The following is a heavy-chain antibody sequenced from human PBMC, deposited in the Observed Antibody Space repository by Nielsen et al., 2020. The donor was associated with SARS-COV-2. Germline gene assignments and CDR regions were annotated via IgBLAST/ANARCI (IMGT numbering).Heavy chain of an antibody. J-gene: IGHJ3*02. CDR3: ARDKEGVTGTAFDI. CDR1: GFSISAFE. Sequence: GESLKISCTASGFSISAFEMNWVRQAPGKGLEWVSYIYNSGRPVFYGDSVQGRFTMSRDNARNSLYLQMNSLRVEDTAIYYCARDKEGVTGTAFDIWGQGTMVTESS. CDR2: IYNSGRPV. D-gene: IGHD1-20*01. V-gene: IGHV3-48*03.